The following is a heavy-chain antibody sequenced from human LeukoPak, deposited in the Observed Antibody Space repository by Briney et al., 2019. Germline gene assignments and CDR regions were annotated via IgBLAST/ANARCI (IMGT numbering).Heavy chain of an antibody. J-gene: IGHJ1*01. V-gene: IGHV3-30-3*01. Sequence: GGSLRLSCAASGFTFSDCAVHWVRQAPGKGLEWVALISYDGSNKYYADSVEGRFTNSRDNSKNTMSLQMNSLRREDTAVYYCASRTNSGPPFWGQGTLVTVSS. CDR2: ISYDGSNK. CDR1: GFTFSDCA. CDR3: ASRTNSGPPF. D-gene: IGHD3-10*01.